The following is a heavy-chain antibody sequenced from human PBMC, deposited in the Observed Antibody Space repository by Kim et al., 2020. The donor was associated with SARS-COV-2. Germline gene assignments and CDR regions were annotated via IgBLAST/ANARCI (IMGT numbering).Heavy chain of an antibody. J-gene: IGHJ5*02. CDR2: IIPIFGTA. V-gene: IGHV1-69*13. Sequence: SVKVSCKASGGTFSSYAISWVRQAPGQGLEWMGGIIPIFGTANYAQKFQGRVTITADESTSTAYMELSSLRSEDTAVYYCARGGNVLLWFGESLKNWFDPWGQGTLVTVSS. CDR3: ARGGNVLLWFGESLKNWFDP. CDR1: GGTFSSYA. D-gene: IGHD3-10*01.